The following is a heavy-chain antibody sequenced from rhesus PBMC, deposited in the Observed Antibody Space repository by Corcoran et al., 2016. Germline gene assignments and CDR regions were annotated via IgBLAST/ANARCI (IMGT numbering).Heavy chain of an antibody. CDR2: VDPVYGAL. CDR3: ARARGLYNSLDV. V-gene: IGHV1-156*01. J-gene: IGHJ5-2*02. D-gene: IGHD2-39*01. CDR1: GYTFPELS. Sequence: EVQLVQSGAEVKKPGASGKVSCEVTGYTFPELSMHWVRQAPGKGLEWRGGVDPVYGALIHAETFQCRVTMTEDTSTEPAYMELSSLRSEDTAVYYCARARGLYNSLDVWGRGVLVTVSS.